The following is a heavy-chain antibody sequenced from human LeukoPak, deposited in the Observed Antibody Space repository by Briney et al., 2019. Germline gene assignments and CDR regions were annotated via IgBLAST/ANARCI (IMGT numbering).Heavy chain of an antibody. CDR2: IIPILGIA. CDR3: ARSLGIVGATPFDY. J-gene: IGHJ4*02. CDR1: GGTFSSYA. Sequence: GASVKVSCKASGGTFSSYAISWVRQAPGQGLEWMGRIIPILGIANHAQKFQGRVTITADKSTSTAYMELSSLRSEDTAVYYCARSLGIVGATPFDYWGQGTLVTVSS. V-gene: IGHV1-69*04. D-gene: IGHD1-26*01.